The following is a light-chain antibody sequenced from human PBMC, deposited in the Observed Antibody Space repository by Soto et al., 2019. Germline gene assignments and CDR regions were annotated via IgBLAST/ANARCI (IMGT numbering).Light chain of an antibody. V-gene: IGKV1-39*01. CDR1: QSISSY. CDR2: TAS. Sequence: IEVTQCKSSLSASVGDRVTITCRASQSISSYLNWYQQKPGKAPKLLIYTASSLQSGVPSRFSGSGSGTDFTLTISSLQPEDFATYYCQQANIFPIPSGQRTLLAV. J-gene: IGKJ5*01. CDR3: QQANIFPIP.